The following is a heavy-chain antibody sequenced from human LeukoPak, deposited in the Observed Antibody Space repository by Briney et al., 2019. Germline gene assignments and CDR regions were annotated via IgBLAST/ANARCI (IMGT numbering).Heavy chain of an antibody. Sequence: ASVTVSFKASGYTFTSYGISWVRQAPGQGLEWMGWISAYNGNTNYAQKLQGRVTMTTDTSTSTAYMELRSLRSDDTAVYYCARDDVDYYDSSGYYLYYWGQGTLVTVSS. CDR2: ISAYNGNT. CDR3: ARDDVDYYDSSGYYLYY. V-gene: IGHV1-18*01. J-gene: IGHJ4*02. CDR1: GYTFTSYG. D-gene: IGHD3-22*01.